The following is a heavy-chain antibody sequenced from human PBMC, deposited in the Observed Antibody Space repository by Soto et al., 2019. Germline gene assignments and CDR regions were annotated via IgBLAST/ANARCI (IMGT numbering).Heavy chain of an antibody. V-gene: IGHV3-74*01. Sequence: AQLVESGGGLVQPGGSLRLSCAASGFTFSNYWMHWVRQVPGQGPVWVARLNRDGSRTDYADSVRGRFTIYRDNSRNTLYLQMNSLRAEYTAMYYCARDLGGARSYWGQGTLVTVSS. D-gene: IGHD3-10*01. CDR2: LNRDGSRT. CDR1: GFTFSNYW. CDR3: ARDLGGARSY. J-gene: IGHJ4*02.